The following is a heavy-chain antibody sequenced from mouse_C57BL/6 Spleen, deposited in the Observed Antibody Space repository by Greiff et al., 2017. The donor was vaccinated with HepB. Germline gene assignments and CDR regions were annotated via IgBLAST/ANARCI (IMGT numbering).Heavy chain of an antibody. D-gene: IGHD2-4*01. V-gene: IGHV1-52*01. CDR2: IDPSDSET. CDR3: ARRGYYDYDDEGYFDY. J-gene: IGHJ2*01. CDR1: GYTFTSYW. Sequence: QVQLQQPGAELVRPGSSVKLSCKASGYTFTSYWMHWVKQRPIQGLEWIGNIDPSDSETHYNQKFKDKATLTVDKSSSTAYMQLSSLTSEDSAVYYCARRGYYDYDDEGYFDYWGQGTTLTVSS.